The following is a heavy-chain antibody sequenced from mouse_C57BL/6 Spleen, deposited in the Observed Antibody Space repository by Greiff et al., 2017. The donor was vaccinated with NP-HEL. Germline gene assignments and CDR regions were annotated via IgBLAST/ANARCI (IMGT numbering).Heavy chain of an antibody. V-gene: IGHV1-82*01. CDR1: GYAFSSSW. D-gene: IGHD1-1*01. CDR3: APYYYGSSSFDY. Sequence: VKLVESGPELVKPGASVKISCKASGYAFSSSWMNWVKQRPGKGLEWIGRIYPGDGDTNYNGKFKGKATLTADKSSSTAYMQLSSLTSEDSAVYFCAPYYYGSSSFDYWGQGTTLTVSS. CDR2: IYPGDGDT. J-gene: IGHJ2*01.